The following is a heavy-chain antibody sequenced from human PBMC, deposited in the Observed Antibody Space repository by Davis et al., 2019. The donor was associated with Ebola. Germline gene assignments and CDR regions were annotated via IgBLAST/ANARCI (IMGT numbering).Heavy chain of an antibody. CDR2: ISIGGST. V-gene: IGHV3-23*01. CDR3: ATRQHYTVATTT. CDR1: GFILSGEP. D-gene: IGHD5-12*01. J-gene: IGHJ4*02. Sequence: GESLKISCAASGFILSGEPMSWVRRAPGKGLEWVSSISIGGSTYYADSVKGRFTISKDNSKNTLYLQMDSLRAEDTAVYYCATRQHYTVATTTWGQGTLVTVSS.